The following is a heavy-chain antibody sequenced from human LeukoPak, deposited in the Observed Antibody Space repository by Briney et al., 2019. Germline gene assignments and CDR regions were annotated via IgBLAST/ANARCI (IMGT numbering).Heavy chain of an antibody. CDR1: GFIFSNYN. D-gene: IGHD2-2*01. Sequence: GGSQRLSCVASGFIFSNYNMNWVRQAPGKGLEWVSCISDSSSYIYYADSVKGRFTISRDNSKNTLYLQMNSLRAEDTAVYYCAKDGWGYCSSTSCSNWFDPWGQGTLVTVSS. J-gene: IGHJ5*02. CDR3: AKDGWGYCSSTSCSNWFDP. V-gene: IGHV3-21*01. CDR2: ISDSSSYI.